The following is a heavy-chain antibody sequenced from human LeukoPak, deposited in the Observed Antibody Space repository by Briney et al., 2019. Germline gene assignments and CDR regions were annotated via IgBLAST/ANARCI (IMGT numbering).Heavy chain of an antibody. Sequence: ASVKVSCKASGYTFTGYYIHWVRQAPGQGLEWMGWINPNSGDTNYAQNFQDRVTLSRDTSINTAYMELTGLRSDDTAMYYCARPNGDYYNWFDPWGQGTLVTVSS. CDR3: ARPNGDYYNWFDP. D-gene: IGHD2-21*02. CDR2: INPNSGDT. V-gene: IGHV1-2*02. CDR1: GYTFTGYY. J-gene: IGHJ5*02.